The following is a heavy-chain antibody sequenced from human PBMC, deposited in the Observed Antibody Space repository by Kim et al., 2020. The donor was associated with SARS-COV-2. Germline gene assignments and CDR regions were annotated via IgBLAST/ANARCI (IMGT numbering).Heavy chain of an antibody. D-gene: IGHD6-6*01. J-gene: IGHJ6*02. Sequence: GGSLRLSCAASGFTFSSYAMHWVRQAPGKGLEWVAVISYDGSNKYYADSVKGRFTISRDNSKNTLYLQMNSLRAEDTAVYYCAREAGIAARPRYYYGMDVWGQGTTVTVSS. V-gene: IGHV3-30-3*01. CDR1: GFTFSSYA. CDR3: AREAGIAARPRYYYGMDV. CDR2: ISYDGSNK.